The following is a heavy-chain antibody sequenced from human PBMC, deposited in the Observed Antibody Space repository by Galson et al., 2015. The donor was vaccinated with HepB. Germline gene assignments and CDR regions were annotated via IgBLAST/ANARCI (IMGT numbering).Heavy chain of an antibody. CDR2: ISGSGGST. CDR1: GFTFSSYA. CDR3: AKSVRGYSYGYALGV. V-gene: IGHV3-23*01. J-gene: IGHJ4*02. D-gene: IGHD5-18*01. Sequence: SLRLSCAASGFTFSSYAMSWVRQAPGKGLEWVSAISGSGGSTYYADSVKGRFTISRDNSKNTLYLQMNSLRAEDTAVYYCAKSVRGYSYGYALGVWGQGTLVTVSS.